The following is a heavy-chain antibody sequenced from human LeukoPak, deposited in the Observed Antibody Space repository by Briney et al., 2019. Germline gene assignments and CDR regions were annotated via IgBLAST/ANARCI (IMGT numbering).Heavy chain of an antibody. Sequence: GGSLRLSCAASGFTFSSYSMNWVRQAPGKGLEWVSSISSSSSYIYYADSVKGRFTISRDNAKNSLYLQMNSLRAEDTAVYYCASEWGEFSGIAAAGTTYWGQGTLVTVSS. CDR1: GFTFSSYS. J-gene: IGHJ4*02. D-gene: IGHD6-13*01. CDR3: ASEWGEFSGIAAAGTTY. V-gene: IGHV3-21*01. CDR2: ISSSSSYI.